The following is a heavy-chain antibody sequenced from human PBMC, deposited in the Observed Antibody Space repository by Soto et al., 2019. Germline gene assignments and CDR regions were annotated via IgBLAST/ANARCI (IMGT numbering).Heavy chain of an antibody. CDR2: MNPNSGNT. CDR3: ASAPNQYYYYYMDV. Sequence: ASVKVSCKASGYTFTSYDINWVRQATGQGLEWMGWMNPNSGNTGYAQKFQGRVTMTRNTSISTAYMELSSLRSEDTAVYYCASAPNQYYYYYMDVWGKGTTVTGSS. V-gene: IGHV1-8*01. CDR1: GYTFTSYD. J-gene: IGHJ6*03.